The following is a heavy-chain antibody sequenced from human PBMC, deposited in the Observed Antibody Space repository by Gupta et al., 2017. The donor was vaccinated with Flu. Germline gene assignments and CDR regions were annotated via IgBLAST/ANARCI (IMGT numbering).Heavy chain of an antibody. V-gene: IGHV4-34*01. D-gene: IGHD3-10*01. CDR3: SRGLNFDYGSVSHRSVDFDY. CDR2: INHSGSK. Sequence: HVQLQQWGAGLLKPSETLSLTCAVYGGSFSDYHWSWMRQSPGKGLEWIGKINHSGSKKYNPSLKSRVSISVDMSKNQFYLKLTYVKEEDKAVYFCSRGLNFDYGSVSHRSVDFDYWGQGTLVTVSS. J-gene: IGHJ4*02. CDR1: GGSFSDYH.